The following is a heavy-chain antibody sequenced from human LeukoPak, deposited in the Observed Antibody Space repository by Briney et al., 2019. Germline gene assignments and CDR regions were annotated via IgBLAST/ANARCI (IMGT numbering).Heavy chain of an antibody. J-gene: IGHJ5*02. CDR1: GFTFTNFE. CDR2: ISYSGSTT. Sequence: PGGSLRLSCAASGFTFTNFEMNWVRQAPEKGLEWVSYISYSGSTTSYADSVKGRFTISRDNAKNSLYLQMNSLRAEDTAVYYCARAGPPAFDPWGQGTLVTVSS. CDR3: ARAGPPAFDP. V-gene: IGHV3-48*03.